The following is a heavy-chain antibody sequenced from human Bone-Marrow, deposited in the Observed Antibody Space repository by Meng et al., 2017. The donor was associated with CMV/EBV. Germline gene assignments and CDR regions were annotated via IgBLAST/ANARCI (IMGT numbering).Heavy chain of an antibody. Sequence: GSLRLSCTVSGGSISSSSYYWGWIRQPPGKGLEWIGSIYYSGSTYYNPSLKSRVTISVDTSKNQFSLKLSSVTAADTAVYYRARYPSSSSWYFFDYWGQGTLVTVSS. CDR2: IYYSGST. V-gene: IGHV4-39*07. J-gene: IGHJ4*02. CDR3: ARYPSSSSWYFFDY. CDR1: GGSISSSSYY. D-gene: IGHD6-13*01.